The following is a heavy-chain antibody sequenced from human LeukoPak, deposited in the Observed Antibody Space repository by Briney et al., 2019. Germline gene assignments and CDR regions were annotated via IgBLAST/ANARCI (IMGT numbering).Heavy chain of an antibody. CDR2: FIPIFGTA. CDR3: ARGEMATSWFDP. D-gene: IGHD5-24*01. J-gene: IGHJ5*02. Sequence: GASVKVSCKASGGTFSSYAISWVRQAPGQGLEWMGGFIPIFGTANYAQKFQGRVTITTDESTSTAYMELSSLRSEDTAVYYCARGEMATSWFDPWGQGTLVTVSS. CDR1: GGTFSSYA. V-gene: IGHV1-69*05.